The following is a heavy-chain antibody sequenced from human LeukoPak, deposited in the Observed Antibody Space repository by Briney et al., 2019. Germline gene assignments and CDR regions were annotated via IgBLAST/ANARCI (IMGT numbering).Heavy chain of an antibody. CDR1: GGSFSAYY. CDR2: INHSGST. J-gene: IGHJ4*02. Sequence: SETLSLTCAVYGGSFSAYYWSWIRQPPGKGLEWIGEINHSGSTNYNPSLKSRVVISVDTSKNQFSLKLSSVTAADTAVYYCARGIVAIRYWGQGTLVTVSS. D-gene: IGHD5-12*01. CDR3: ARGIVAIRY. V-gene: IGHV4-34*01.